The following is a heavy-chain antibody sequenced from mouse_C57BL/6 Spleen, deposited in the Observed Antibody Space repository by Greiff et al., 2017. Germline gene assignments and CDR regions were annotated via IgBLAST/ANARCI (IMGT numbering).Heavy chain of an antibody. CDR3: TRDGLLHFDY. CDR1: GFTFSDYY. J-gene: IGHJ2*01. V-gene: IGHV5-16*01. D-gene: IGHD2-3*01. Sequence: DVHLVESEGGLVQPGSSMKLSCTASGFTFSDYYMAWVRQVPARGLEWVANINYDGSSTYYLDSLKSRFIISSDNAKNILYLQMSSLKSEDTATYYGTRDGLLHFDYWGQVTTLTVSS. CDR2: INYDGSST.